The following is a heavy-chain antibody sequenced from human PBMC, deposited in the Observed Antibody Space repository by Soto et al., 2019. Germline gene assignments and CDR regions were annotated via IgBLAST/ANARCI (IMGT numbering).Heavy chain of an antibody. D-gene: IGHD2-2*01. CDR1: GYTFTSYD. CDR2: MNPNSGNT. V-gene: IGHV1-8*01. CDR3: AREGMAAMSPYYYYYYMDV. Sequence: GASVKVSCKASGYTFTSYDINWVRQATGQGLEWMGWMNPNSGNTGYAQKLQGRVTMTRNTSISTAYMELSSLRSEDTAVYYCAREGMAAMSPYYYYYYMDVWGKGTTVTVSS. J-gene: IGHJ6*03.